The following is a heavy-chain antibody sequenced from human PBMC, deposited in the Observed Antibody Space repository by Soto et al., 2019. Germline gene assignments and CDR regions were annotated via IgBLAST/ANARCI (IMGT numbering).Heavy chain of an antibody. Sequence: SVKVSCKASGGTFSSYAISWVRQAPGQGLEWMGGIIPIFGTANYAQKFQGRVTITADESTSTAYMELSSLRSEDTAVYYCASRVSDYYDSSGQNWFDPWGQGTLVTVSS. J-gene: IGHJ5*02. V-gene: IGHV1-69*13. D-gene: IGHD3-22*01. CDR1: GGTFSSYA. CDR2: IIPIFGTA. CDR3: ASRVSDYYDSSGQNWFDP.